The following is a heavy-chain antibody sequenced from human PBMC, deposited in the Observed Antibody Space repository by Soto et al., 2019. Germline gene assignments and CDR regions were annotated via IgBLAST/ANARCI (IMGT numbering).Heavy chain of an antibody. D-gene: IGHD3-10*01. CDR1: GGSISSSYYY. CDR2: IYYSGST. V-gene: IGHV4-39*01. Sequence: QVQLQESGPGLVKPSETLSLPCTVSGGSISSSYYYWGWIRQPPGKGLEWIGSIYYSGSTYYNPSLKSRVTMAVDTSKNLFALNLNSVTAADTAVYYCARHTAGSLAHFGMDVWGQGTTVTVSS. CDR3: ARHTAGSLAHFGMDV. J-gene: IGHJ6*02.